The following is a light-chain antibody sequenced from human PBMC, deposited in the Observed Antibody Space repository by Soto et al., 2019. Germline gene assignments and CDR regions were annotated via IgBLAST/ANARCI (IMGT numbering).Light chain of an antibody. Sequence: EIVMTQSPATLSVSPGVRVTLSCRASQSVSNNLAWYQQKPGQAPRLLIYGATATATGIPARFSGSGSGTEFTLTISSLQSEDFAVYYCQQHNDWPLTFGGGTKVEIK. V-gene: IGKV3-15*01. CDR3: QQHNDWPLT. CDR2: GAT. CDR1: QSVSNN. J-gene: IGKJ4*01.